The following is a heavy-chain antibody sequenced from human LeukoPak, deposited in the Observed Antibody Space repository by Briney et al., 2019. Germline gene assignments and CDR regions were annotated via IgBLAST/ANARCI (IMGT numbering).Heavy chain of an antibody. J-gene: IGHJ4*02. D-gene: IGHD3-10*01. CDR3: AKAPFTMVRGVTPTYFDY. CDR2: IGTGGST. Sequence: PGGSLRLSCAASGFTFSTFAFSWVRQAPGKGLEWVSAIGTGGSTYYGDSVKGRFTVSRDNSKNTLYLQMNSLRAEDTAVYYCAKAPFTMVRGVTPTYFDYWGQGTLVTVSS. V-gene: IGHV3-23*01. CDR1: GFTFSTFA.